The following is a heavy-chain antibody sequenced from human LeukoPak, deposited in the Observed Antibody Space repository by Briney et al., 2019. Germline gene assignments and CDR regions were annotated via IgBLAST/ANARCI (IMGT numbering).Heavy chain of an antibody. D-gene: IGHD3-22*01. Sequence: PGRSLRLSCAASGFTFSSYGMHWVRQAPGKGLAWVAVISYDGSDKYYADSVKGRFTISRDNSKNTLYLQMISLRAEDTAVYYCAKDYPFDYYYGSGGYFLYWGQGTLVTVSS. CDR1: GFTFSSYG. CDR3: AKDYPFDYYYGSGGYFLY. V-gene: IGHV3-30*18. J-gene: IGHJ4*02. CDR2: ISYDGSDK.